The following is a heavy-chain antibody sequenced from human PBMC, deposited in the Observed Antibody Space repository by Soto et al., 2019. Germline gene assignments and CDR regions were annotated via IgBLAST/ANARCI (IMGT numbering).Heavy chain of an antibody. CDR3: AGDGVRNGAYNGWLDP. Sequence: EVQLGESGGGLVQPGGSLRLSCSASGFSFSSYWMTWVRQAPGKGLEWVANIKQDARGKDYVASLKGRFSIPRDNGKNLLYLQMDSLTADDTAVYYCAGDGVRNGAYNGWLDPWGQGTLVTVSS. J-gene: IGHJ5*02. V-gene: IGHV3-7*03. CDR2: IKQDARGK. CDR1: GFSFSSYW. D-gene: IGHD3-16*01.